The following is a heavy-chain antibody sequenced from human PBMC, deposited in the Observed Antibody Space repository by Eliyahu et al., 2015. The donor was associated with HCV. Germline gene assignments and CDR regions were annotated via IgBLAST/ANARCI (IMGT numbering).Heavy chain of an antibody. D-gene: IGHD3-10*01. Sequence: EVKKPGSSVKVSCKASGGTFSSYAISWVRQAPGQGLEWMGGIIPIFGTANYAQKFXGRVTITADESTSTAYMELSSLRSEDTAVYYCARGQPTYYYGPGSYYKGGYYYYYYGMDVWGQGTTVTVSS. CDR3: ARGQPTYYYGPGSYYKGGYYYYYYGMDV. V-gene: IGHV1-69*01. CDR1: GGTFSSYA. J-gene: IGHJ6*02. CDR2: IIPIFGTA.